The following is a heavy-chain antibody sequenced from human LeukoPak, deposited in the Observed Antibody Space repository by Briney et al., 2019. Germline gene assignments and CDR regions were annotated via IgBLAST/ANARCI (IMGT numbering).Heavy chain of an antibody. V-gene: IGHV4-30-2*01. CDR2: IYHSGGT. Sequence: SETLSLTCTVSGGSISSGGYYWSWIRQPPGKGLEWIGYIYHSGGTYYNPSLKSRVTISVDRSKNQFSLKLSSVTAADTAVYYCARDVTYYDFWSGYKNNWGQGTLVTVSS. D-gene: IGHD3-3*01. J-gene: IGHJ4*02. CDR3: ARDVTYYDFWSGYKNN. CDR1: GGSISSGGYY.